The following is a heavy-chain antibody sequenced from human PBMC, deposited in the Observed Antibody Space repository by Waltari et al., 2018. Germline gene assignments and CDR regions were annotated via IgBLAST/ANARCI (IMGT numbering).Heavy chain of an antibody. CDR3: ARQDYYGSGSYYNDWFDP. D-gene: IGHD3-10*01. Sequence: QVQLVQSGAEVKKPGSSVQVSCKASGGTFSSYAISWVRQAPGQGLEWMGGVIPILGTANYNQKLQGRVTMTWDESTSTAYMELSSLRSEDTAVYYCARQDYYGSGSYYNDWFDPWGQGTLVTVSS. CDR1: GGTFSSYA. CDR2: VIPILGTA. J-gene: IGHJ5*02. V-gene: IGHV1-69*13.